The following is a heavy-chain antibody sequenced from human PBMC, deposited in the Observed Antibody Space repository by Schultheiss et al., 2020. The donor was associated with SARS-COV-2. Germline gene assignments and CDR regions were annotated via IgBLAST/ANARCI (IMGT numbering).Heavy chain of an antibody. CDR2: ISSSGSTI. J-gene: IGHJ5*02. CDR1: GFTFSSYG. D-gene: IGHD4-17*01. Sequence: GGSLRLSCAASGFTFSSYGMHWVRQAPGKGLEWVSYISSSGSTIYYADSVKGRFTISRDNAKNSLYLQMNSLRAEDTALYHCARDYGDYVLTPYMYNWFDPWGQGTLVTVSS. V-gene: IGHV3-48*04. CDR3: ARDYGDYVLTPYMYNWFDP.